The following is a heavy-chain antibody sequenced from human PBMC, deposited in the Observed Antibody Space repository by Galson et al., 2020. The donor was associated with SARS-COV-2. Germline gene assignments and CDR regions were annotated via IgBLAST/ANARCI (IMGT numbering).Heavy chain of an antibody. CDR2: VWSDGNNK. Sequence: GESLKISCVASGFSFSDYGIHWVRQSPGKGLEWVGVVWSDGNNKDYGDSVKGRFTISRDNSGNTVYLQMNNLRVEDTAIYYCAKSRGTGGSSATDHWGLGTLVTVSS. D-gene: IGHD2-15*01. CDR1: GFSFSDYG. J-gene: IGHJ4*02. V-gene: IGHV3-33*06. CDR3: AKSRGTGGSSATDH.